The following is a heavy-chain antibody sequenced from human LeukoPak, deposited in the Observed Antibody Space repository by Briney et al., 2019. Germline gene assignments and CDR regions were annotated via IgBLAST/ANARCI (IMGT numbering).Heavy chain of an antibody. CDR3: AKKIDSGSYPLDY. V-gene: IGHV3-23*01. CDR1: GFTFSSYG. J-gene: IGHJ4*02. D-gene: IGHD3-10*01. CDR2: ISASGETT. Sequence: GGSLRLSCAASGFTFSSYGMSWVRQAPGKGLEWVSVISASGETTFYADSVRGRFTISRDNSKSTLYLQMTSLRAEDTGVYYCAKKIDSGSYPLDYWGQGTLVTISS.